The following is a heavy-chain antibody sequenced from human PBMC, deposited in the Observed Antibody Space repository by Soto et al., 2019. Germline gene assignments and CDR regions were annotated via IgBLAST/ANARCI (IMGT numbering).Heavy chain of an antibody. CDR3: ARGDITMIVASIGKYYFDY. CDR2: ISYDGSNK. Sequence: GGSLRLSCAASGFTFSSYAMHWVRQAPGKGLEWVAVISYDGSNKYYADSVKGRFTISRDNSKNTLYLQMNSLRAEDTAVYYCARGDITMIVASIGKYYFDYWGQGTLVTVSS. D-gene: IGHD3-22*01. V-gene: IGHV3-30-3*01. J-gene: IGHJ4*02. CDR1: GFTFSSYA.